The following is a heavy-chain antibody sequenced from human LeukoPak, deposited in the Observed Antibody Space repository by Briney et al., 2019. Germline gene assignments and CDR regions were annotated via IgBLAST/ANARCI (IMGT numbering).Heavy chain of an antibody. D-gene: IGHD3-10*01. Sequence: PGRSLRLSCAASGFTFDDYAMHWVRQAPGKGLEWVSGISWNSGSMGYADSVKGRFTISRDNAKNSLYLQMNSLRAEDTALYYCAKAHQYGSGSSGFDYWGQGTLVTVSS. CDR2: ISWNSGSM. CDR1: GFTFDDYA. CDR3: AKAHQYGSGSSGFDY. V-gene: IGHV3-9*01. J-gene: IGHJ4*02.